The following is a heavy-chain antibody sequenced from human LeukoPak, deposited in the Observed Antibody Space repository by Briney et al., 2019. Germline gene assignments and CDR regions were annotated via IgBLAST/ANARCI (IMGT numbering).Heavy chain of an antibody. CDR3: ANVGKASGSYSFGY. D-gene: IGHD3-10*01. CDR1: GLTFSSYA. CDR2: VSGSGSST. V-gene: IGHV3-23*01. J-gene: IGHJ4*02. Sequence: GGSLRLSCAASGLTFSSYAMSWVRQSPGKGLEGVSTVSGSGSSTNYADSVKGRFTISRDNSKNTVYLQMTSLRAEDTAVYYCANVGKASGSYSFGYWGQGTLVTVSS.